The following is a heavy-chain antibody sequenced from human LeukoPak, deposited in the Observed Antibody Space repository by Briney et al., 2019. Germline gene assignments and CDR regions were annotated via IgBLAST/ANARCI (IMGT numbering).Heavy chain of an antibody. J-gene: IGHJ4*02. CDR1: GFTFSSYG. Sequence: GGSLRLSCAASGFTFSSYGMHWVRQAPGKGLEWVAFIRYDGSNKYYADSVKGRFTISRDNSKNTLYLQMNSLRAEDTAVYYCAKDRDVAAAGTLRMIHRGQGTLVTVSS. V-gene: IGHV3-30*02. D-gene: IGHD6-13*01. CDR3: AKDRDVAAAGTLRMIH. CDR2: IRYDGSNK.